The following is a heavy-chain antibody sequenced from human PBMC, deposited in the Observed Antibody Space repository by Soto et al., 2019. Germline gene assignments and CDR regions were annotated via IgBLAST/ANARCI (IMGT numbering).Heavy chain of an antibody. Sequence: GGSLRLSCAASGFTFGRYAMNWVRQAPGKGLEWVAVVSIGGSTHYADSVRGRFTISRDNSKNTLSLQMNSLTAEDTAVYFCAKRRGAGGHFDYWGQGALVTVSS. D-gene: IGHD2-15*01. CDR1: GFTFGRYA. CDR3: AKRRGAGGHFDY. V-gene: IGHV3-23*01. CDR2: VSIGGST. J-gene: IGHJ4*02.